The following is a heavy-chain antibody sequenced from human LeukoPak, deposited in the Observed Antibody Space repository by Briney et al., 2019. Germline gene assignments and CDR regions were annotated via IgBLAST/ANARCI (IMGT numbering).Heavy chain of an antibody. CDR2: IIPILGTA. J-gene: IGHJ4*02. V-gene: IGHV1-69*05. CDR1: GGTFNSYA. D-gene: IGHD5-24*01. Sequence: ASVKVSCKASGGTFNSYAISWVRQARGQGLEWMGGIIPILGTANYAQKFQGRVTITTDESTSTAYMELSSLRSEDTAVYYCARDRGDGYNPNFDYWGQGTLVTVSS. CDR3: ARDRGDGYNPNFDY.